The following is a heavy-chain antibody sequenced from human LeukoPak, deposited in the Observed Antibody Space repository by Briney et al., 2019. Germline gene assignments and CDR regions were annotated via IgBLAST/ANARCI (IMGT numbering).Heavy chain of an antibody. V-gene: IGHV4-4*07. J-gene: IGHJ4*02. CDR3: ARVDLRAAYFDY. D-gene: IGHD2-15*01. Sequence: SETLSLTRTVSGGSISSYYWSWIRQPAGKGLEWIGGIYTSGSTGYNPSLKSRVTMSVDTSKNQFSLKLSSATAADTAVYYWARVDLRAAYFDYWGQGTLVTVSS. CDR2: IYTSGST. CDR1: GGSISSYY.